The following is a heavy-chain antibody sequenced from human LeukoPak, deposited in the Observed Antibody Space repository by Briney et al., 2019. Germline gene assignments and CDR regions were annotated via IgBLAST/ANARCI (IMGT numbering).Heavy chain of an antibody. J-gene: IGHJ4*02. D-gene: IGHD6-13*01. CDR1: GFTFSSYA. Sequence: GGSLRLSCAASGFTFSSYAMSWVRQAPGKGLERVSAISGSGGSTYYADSVKGRFTISRDNSKNTLYLQMNSLRAEDTAVYYCAKARSSSCQGDYWGQGTLVTVSS. CDR3: AKARSSSCQGDY. CDR2: ISGSGGST. V-gene: IGHV3-23*01.